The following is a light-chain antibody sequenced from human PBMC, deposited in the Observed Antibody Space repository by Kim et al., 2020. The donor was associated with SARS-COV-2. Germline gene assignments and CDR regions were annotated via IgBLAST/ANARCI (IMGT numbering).Light chain of an antibody. J-gene: IGLJ3*02. V-gene: IGLV10-54*01. CDR1: NKNVCNHG. CDR2: RDN. Sequence: RRNGTHTCNGHNKNVCNHGEAWVQKHQGNPPKLLSHRDNNRPSGISERLSATRSGNTASLTIPGLQPEDEAYYYCSAWDSSLSAGVFGGGTQLTV. CDR3: SAWDSSLSAGV.